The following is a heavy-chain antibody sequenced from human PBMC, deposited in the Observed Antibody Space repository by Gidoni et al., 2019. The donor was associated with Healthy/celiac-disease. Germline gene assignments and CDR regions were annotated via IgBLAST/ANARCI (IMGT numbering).Heavy chain of an antibody. CDR2: IGTAGDP. J-gene: IGHJ4*02. D-gene: IGHD1-26*01. CDR3: ARESRELSFDY. Sequence: EVQLVEAGGGLVQPGGSLGLSCAAAGFTCSSYDMHWVRQATGKGLEWVSAIGTAGDPYYPGSVKGRFTISRENAKNSLYLQMNSLRAGDTAVYYCARESRELSFDYWGQGTLVTVSS. V-gene: IGHV3-13*05. CDR1: GFTCSSYD.